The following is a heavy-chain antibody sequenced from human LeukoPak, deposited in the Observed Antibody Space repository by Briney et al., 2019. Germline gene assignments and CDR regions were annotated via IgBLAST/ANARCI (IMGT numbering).Heavy chain of an antibody. Sequence: GGSLRLSCAASGFTFDDYAMHWVRQAPGKGLEWVSYISSISSTIYYADSVKGRFTISRDNAKNSLYLQMNSLRAEDTAVYYCARGPRTTGTPYYYYMDVWGKGTTVTVSS. J-gene: IGHJ6*03. V-gene: IGHV3-48*01. D-gene: IGHD1-1*01. CDR1: GFTFDDYA. CDR2: ISSISSTI. CDR3: ARGPRTTGTPYYYYMDV.